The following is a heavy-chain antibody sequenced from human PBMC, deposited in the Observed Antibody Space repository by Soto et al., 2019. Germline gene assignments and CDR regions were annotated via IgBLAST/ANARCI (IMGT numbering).Heavy chain of an antibody. J-gene: IGHJ3*02. CDR1: GYTFTSYY. CDR3: ASSEGPDAFDI. V-gene: IGHV1-46*01. CDR2: ISASDGST. Sequence: ASVKVSCKASGYTFTSYYMHWVRQAPGRGLEWMGIISASDGSTSYAQKFQGRVTMTTDTSASTAYMELRSLRSDDTAVYYCASSEGPDAFDIWGQGTMVTVSS.